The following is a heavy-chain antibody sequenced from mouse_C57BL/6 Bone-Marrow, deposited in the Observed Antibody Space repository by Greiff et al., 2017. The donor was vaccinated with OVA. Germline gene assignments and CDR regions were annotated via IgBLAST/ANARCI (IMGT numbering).Heavy chain of an antibody. CDR3: ARSPYYYGSSHWYFDV. J-gene: IGHJ1*03. CDR2: IYIGNGYT. V-gene: IGHV1-58*01. D-gene: IGHD1-1*01. CDR1: GYTFTSYG. Sequence: VQLKQSGAELVRPGSSVKMSCKTSGYTFTSYGINWVKQRPGQGLEWIGYIYIGNGYTEYNEKFKGKATLTSDTSSSTAYMQLSSLTSEDSAIYFCARSPYYYGSSHWYFDVWGTGTTVTVSS.